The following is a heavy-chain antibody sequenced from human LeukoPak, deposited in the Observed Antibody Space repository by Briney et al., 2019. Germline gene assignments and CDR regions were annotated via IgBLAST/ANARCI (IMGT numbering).Heavy chain of an antibody. V-gene: IGHV4-39*01. D-gene: IGHD6-13*01. J-gene: IGHJ4*02. Sequence: SETLSLTCTVSSGSVSSGSFYWSWIRQPPGKGLEWIGSIHYSGSVYYTPSLKSRVTISADTSKNHFSLNLSSVTAADTAVYYCARHEVAAAGLWGDYWGQGTPVTVSS. CDR2: IHYSGSV. CDR3: ARHEVAAAGLWGDY. CDR1: SGSVSSGSFY.